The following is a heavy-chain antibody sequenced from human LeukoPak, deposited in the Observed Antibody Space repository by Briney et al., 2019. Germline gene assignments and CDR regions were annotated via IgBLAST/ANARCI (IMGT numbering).Heavy chain of an antibody. CDR1: GFTFSDYS. CDR2: ISYDGSNK. J-gene: IGHJ4*02. Sequence: GGSLRLSCEASGFTFSDYSMNWVRQAPGKGLEWVAVISYDGSNKYYADSVKGRFTISRDNSKNTLYLQMNSLRAEDTAVYYCAMPYDVYYYDSSRFDYWGQGTLVTVSS. V-gene: IGHV3-30*03. CDR3: AMPYDVYYYDSSRFDY. D-gene: IGHD3-22*01.